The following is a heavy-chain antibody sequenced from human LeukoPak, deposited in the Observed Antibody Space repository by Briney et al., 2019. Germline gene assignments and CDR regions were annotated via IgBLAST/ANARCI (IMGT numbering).Heavy chain of an antibody. CDR1: GFTFSSYG. D-gene: IGHD6-13*01. J-gene: IGHJ4*02. CDR3: ARELAAAATESLLNY. CDR2: IWYDGSNK. V-gene: IGHV3-33*01. Sequence: SGGSLRLSCAASGFTFSSYGMHWVRQAPGKGLEWVAVIWYDGSNKYYADSVKGRFTISRDNSKNTLYLQMNSLRAEDTAVYYCARELAAAATESLLNYWGQGTLVTVSS.